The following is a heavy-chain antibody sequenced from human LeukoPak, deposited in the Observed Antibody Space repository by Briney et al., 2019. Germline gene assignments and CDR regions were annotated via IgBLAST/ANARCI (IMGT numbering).Heavy chain of an antibody. D-gene: IGHD3-3*01. V-gene: IGHV4-34*01. CDR1: GGSFSGYY. CDR3: ARGHSTILGVVSTLGRFDP. Sequence: KPSETLSLTCAVYGGSFSGYYWSWIRQPPGKGLEWIGEINHSGSTNYNPSLKSRVTISIATSKNQFSLNLRSVTAADTAVYYCARGHSTILGVVSTLGRFDPWGQGNLVTVSP. CDR2: INHSGST. J-gene: IGHJ5*02.